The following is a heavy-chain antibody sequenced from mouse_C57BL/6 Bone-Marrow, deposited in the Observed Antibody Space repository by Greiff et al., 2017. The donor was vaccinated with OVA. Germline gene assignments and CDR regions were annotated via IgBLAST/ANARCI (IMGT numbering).Heavy chain of an antibody. CDR2: IRLKSDNYAT. J-gene: IGHJ3*01. CDR1: GFTFSNYW. V-gene: IGHV6-3*01. Sequence: DVQLQESGGGLVQPGGSMKLSCVASGFTFSNYWMNWVRQSPEKGLEWVAQIRLKSDNYATHYAESVKGRFTISRDDSKSSVYLQMNNLRAEDTGIYYCTGRTAWFAYWGQGTLVTVSA. CDR3: TGRTAWFAY.